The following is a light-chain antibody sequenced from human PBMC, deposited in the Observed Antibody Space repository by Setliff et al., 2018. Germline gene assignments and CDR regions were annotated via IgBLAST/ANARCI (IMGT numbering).Light chain of an antibody. CDR3: NAYASDTTYV. V-gene: IGLV2-14*03. CDR1: SSDVGSYDL. J-gene: IGLJ1*01. Sequence: LTQPASVSGSPGQSITISCSGTSSDVGSYDLVSWYQQHPGKAPKLIIYGVSDRPSGVSSRFSGSKSGNTAYLTISGLQTEDEAEYYCNAYASDTTYVFGSGTKHRP. CDR2: GVS.